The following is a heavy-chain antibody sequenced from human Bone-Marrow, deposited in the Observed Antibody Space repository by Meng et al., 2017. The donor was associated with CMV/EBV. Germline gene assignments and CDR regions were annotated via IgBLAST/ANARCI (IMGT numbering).Heavy chain of an antibody. V-gene: IGHV3-20*04. Sequence: GESLKISCAASGFTFDDYGMSWVRQAPGKGLEWVSGINWNGGSTGYADSVKGRVTISRDDAKNSLYLQMNSLRAEDTAVYYCARDGLGATVAYYYGMDVWGQGTTVTVSS. CDR1: GFTFDDYG. CDR3: ARDGLGATVAYYYGMDV. CDR2: INWNGGST. D-gene: IGHD1-26*01. J-gene: IGHJ6*02.